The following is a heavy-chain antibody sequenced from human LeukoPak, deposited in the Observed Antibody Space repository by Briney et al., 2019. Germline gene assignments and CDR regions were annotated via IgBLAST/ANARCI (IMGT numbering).Heavy chain of an antibody. CDR1: GGSFSGYY. CDR2: INHSGSP. CDR3: ARVGYSYVINDWSRTGLGAYPTKYYYHMDV. D-gene: IGHD5-18*01. J-gene: IGHJ6*03. V-gene: IGHV4-34*01. Sequence: PSETLSLTCAVYGGSFSGYYGSWLRQPPGKGLEWIGEINHSGSPNYNPSLKRRVTISGDMSKNQFSLKLSSVTAADTAVYFCARVGYSYVINDWSRTGLGAYPTKYYYHMDVWGKGTTVTVSS.